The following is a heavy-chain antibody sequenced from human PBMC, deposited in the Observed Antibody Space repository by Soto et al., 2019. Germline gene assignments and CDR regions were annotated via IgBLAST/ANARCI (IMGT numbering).Heavy chain of an antibody. CDR2: INHSGST. Sequence: PSETLSLTCAVYGGSFSGYYWSWIRQPPGKGLEWIGEINHSGSTNYNPSLESRVTISGDSSKNQFSLKLSSVTAADTAVYYCARHGGYYFDYWGQGTLVTVSS. CDR3: ARHGGYYFDY. V-gene: IGHV4-34*01. D-gene: IGHD3-16*01. J-gene: IGHJ4*02. CDR1: GGSFSGYY.